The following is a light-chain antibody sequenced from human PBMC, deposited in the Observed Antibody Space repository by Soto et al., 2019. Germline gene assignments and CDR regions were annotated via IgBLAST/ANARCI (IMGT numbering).Light chain of an antibody. Sequence: QSVLTQPPSASGTPGQRVTISCSGSSSNIESNTVTWYQQLPGTAPKLVIYSNYDRPSGVPDRFSGSTSGTSASLVIRGLQAEDEADYFCSSYTTNNAHVFGGGTKLTVL. CDR3: SSYTTNNAHV. CDR2: SNY. J-gene: IGLJ2*01. CDR1: SSNIESNT. V-gene: IGLV1-44*01.